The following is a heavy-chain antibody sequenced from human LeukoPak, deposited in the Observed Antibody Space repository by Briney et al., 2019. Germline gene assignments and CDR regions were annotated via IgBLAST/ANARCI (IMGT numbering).Heavy chain of an antibody. CDR2: INGSGDAT. CDR1: GFIFSHYT. V-gene: IGHV3-23*01. D-gene: IGHD2-21*01. J-gene: IGHJ4*02. Sequence: GGSLRLSCAASGFIFSHYTMTWVRQAPGKGLEWVSSINGSGDATKYADSVMGRFTISRDNSKNTVSLQLNSLRAEDTAVYYCAKSDCGSDGCKLLNYWGQGTLVTASS. CDR3: AKSDCGSDGCKLLNY.